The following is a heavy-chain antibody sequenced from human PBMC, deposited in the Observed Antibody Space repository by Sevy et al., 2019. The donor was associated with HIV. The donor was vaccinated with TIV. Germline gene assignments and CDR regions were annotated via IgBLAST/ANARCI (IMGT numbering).Heavy chain of an antibody. V-gene: IGHV3-7*01. J-gene: IGHJ4*02. CDR3: ARRYFDL. Sequence: GGSLRLSCAASGFTFDDYWMQWVRQAPGQGLEWVDNIRQDGNELYYADSVKGRFTISRDNAKESLFLQMTNLRVEDTAIYYCARRYFDLWGQGTLVTVSS. CDR2: IRQDGNEL. CDR1: GFTFDDYW.